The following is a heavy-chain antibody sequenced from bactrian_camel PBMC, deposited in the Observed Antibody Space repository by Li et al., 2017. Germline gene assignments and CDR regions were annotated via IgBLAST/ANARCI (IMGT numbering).Heavy chain of an antibody. V-gene: IGHV3S53*01. CDR3: AQQYGGACNFNPEHIAW. Sequence: LVESGGGSVQAGGSLRLSCVASGSISNRCMGWFRQGTGKEREILARISDARTLTAYADSVKGRFTISRDNTNNAVYLQMDNLRPEDTAMYYCAQQYGGACNFNPEHIAWWGQGTQVTVS. D-gene: IGHD6*01. CDR2: ISDARTLT. J-gene: IGHJ4*01. CDR1: GSISNRC.